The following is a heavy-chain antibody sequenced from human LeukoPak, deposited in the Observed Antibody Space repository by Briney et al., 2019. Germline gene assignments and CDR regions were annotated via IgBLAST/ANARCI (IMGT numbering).Heavy chain of an antibody. Sequence: ASVKVSCKASGYTFTGYYMHWVRQAPGQGREWMGRINPNSGGTNYAQKFQGRVTMTRDTSISTAYMELSRLRSDDTAVYYCARGAGYYYDSSGRDAFDIWGQGTMVTVSS. CDR1: GYTFTGYY. V-gene: IGHV1-2*06. CDR2: INPNSGGT. J-gene: IGHJ3*02. CDR3: ARGAGYYYDSSGRDAFDI. D-gene: IGHD3-22*01.